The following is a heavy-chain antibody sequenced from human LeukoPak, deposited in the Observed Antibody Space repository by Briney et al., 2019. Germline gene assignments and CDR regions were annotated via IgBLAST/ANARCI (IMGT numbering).Heavy chain of an antibody. V-gene: IGHV3-30*02. Sequence: QPGGSLRLSCAASGFTFSSYGMHWVRQAPGKGLEWVAFIRYDGSNKYYADSVKGQFTISRDNSKSTLYLQMNSLRAEDTAVYYCASEATVGAIDYWGQGTLVTVSS. CDR1: GFTFSSYG. J-gene: IGHJ4*02. CDR2: IRYDGSNK. CDR3: ASEATVGAIDY. D-gene: IGHD1-26*01.